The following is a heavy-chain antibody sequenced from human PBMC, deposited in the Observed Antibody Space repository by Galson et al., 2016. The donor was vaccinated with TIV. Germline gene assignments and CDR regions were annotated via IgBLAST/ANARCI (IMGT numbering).Heavy chain of an antibody. CDR1: GDSVSSNRAA. D-gene: IGHD3-10*01. J-gene: IGHJ5*02. V-gene: IGHV6-1*01. CDR2: TYYRSKWYN. Sequence: CAISGDSVSSNRAAWNWIRQSPSRGPERLGRTYYRSKWYNDYALSVKSRITINIDTSKNQVSLQLNSVTPEDTAVYYCARGPHPSHIVLRGPPPNWFDPWAREPWSPSP. CDR3: ARGPHPSHIVLRGPPPNWFDP.